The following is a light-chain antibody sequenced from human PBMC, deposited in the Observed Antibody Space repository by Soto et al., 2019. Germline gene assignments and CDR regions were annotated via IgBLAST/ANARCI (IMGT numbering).Light chain of an antibody. Sequence: DIQMTQSPSSLSASVGDRVTITCRASQSLYSYLNWYQQKPGKAPKLLIYAASSLQSGVPSRFSGGGSGTDFTLTISSLQPEDFETYYCQQSYSTPVTFGGGTKVEIK. V-gene: IGKV1-39*01. CDR3: QQSYSTPVT. CDR2: AAS. CDR1: QSLYSY. J-gene: IGKJ4*01.